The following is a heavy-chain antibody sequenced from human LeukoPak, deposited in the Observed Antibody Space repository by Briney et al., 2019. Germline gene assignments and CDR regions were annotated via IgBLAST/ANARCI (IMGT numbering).Heavy chain of an antibody. CDR1: GFSFSSYG. CDR3: AKNLYFGVTDDAEYLQH. Sequence: GGSLRLSCAASGFSFSSYGMHWVRQAPGKGLEWVAVISYDGSNKYYADSVKGRFTISRDNSKDTLYLQMNSLRAEDTALYYCAKNLYFGVTDDAEYLQHWGQGTLVTVSS. D-gene: IGHD3-10*01. V-gene: IGHV3-30*18. CDR2: ISYDGSNK. J-gene: IGHJ1*01.